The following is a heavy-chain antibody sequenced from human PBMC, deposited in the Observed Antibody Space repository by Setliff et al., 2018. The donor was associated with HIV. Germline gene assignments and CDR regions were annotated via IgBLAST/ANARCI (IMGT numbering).Heavy chain of an antibody. CDR3: ARWRWEHYDFDL. CDR2: ISSGGSDK. V-gene: IGHV3-21*04. Sequence: GGSLRLSCAVSGFTFSNSTMNWVRQAPGKGLEWVASISSGGSDKNYLDPVKGRFTISRDNSKNSLYLQMNSLRVEDTAVYYCARWRWEHYDFDLWGQGNMVTVSS. CDR1: GFTFSNST. D-gene: IGHD3-3*01. J-gene: IGHJ4*02.